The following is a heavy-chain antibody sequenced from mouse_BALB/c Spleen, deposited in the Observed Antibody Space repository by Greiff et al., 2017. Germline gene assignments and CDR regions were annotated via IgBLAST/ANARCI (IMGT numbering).Heavy chain of an antibody. V-gene: IGHV1S81*02. CDR2: INPSNGRT. J-gene: IGHJ1*01. CDR1: GYTFTSYW. CDR3: ARRYYGKGWYFDV. D-gene: IGHD2-1*01. Sequence: QVQLQQPGADLVKPGASVKLSCKASGYTFTSYWMHWVKQRPGQGLEWIGEINPSNGRTNYNEKFKSKGTLTVDKSSSTAYMQLSSLTSEDSAVYYCARRYYGKGWYFDVWGAGTTVTVSS.